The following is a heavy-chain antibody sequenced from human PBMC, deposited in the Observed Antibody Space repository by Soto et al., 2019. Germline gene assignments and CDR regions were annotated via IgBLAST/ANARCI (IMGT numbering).Heavy chain of an antibody. J-gene: IGHJ6*01. V-gene: IGHV6-1*01. CDR2: TYYRSKWYI. CDR3: ARDLITNNYG. D-gene: IGHD1-20*01. Sequence: SQTLSRTGGSSGGTVARRTAAWNWVMQSPSIGLEWLGRTYYRSKWYIDYAVSVKSRVTINVDTSKNQFSLQLNSVTPEDTAVYYCARDLITNNYG. CDR1: GGTVARRTAA.